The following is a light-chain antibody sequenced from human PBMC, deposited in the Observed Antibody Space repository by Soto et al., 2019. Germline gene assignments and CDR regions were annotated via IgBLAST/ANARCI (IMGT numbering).Light chain of an antibody. CDR1: SSDVGGYNY. CDR3: TSYAGSNNFVV. Sequence: QSVLTQPPSASGSPGQSVAISYTGTSSDVGGYNYVSWYQQHPGKAPKLMIYEVCKRPSGVPDRFSGSKSGNTASLAVSGLQAEDEADYYCTSYAGSNNFVVFGGGTKVTVL. J-gene: IGLJ2*01. V-gene: IGLV2-8*01. CDR2: EVC.